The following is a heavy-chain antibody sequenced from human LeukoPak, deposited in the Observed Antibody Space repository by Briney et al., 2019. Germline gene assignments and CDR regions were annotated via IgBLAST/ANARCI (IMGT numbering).Heavy chain of an antibody. D-gene: IGHD4-17*01. J-gene: IGHJ4*02. Sequence: PGGSLRLSCAASGFTFSSYGMSWVRQAPGKGLEWVSAISGSGGSTYYADSVKGRFTISRDNSKNTLYLLMNSLRAEDTAVYYCAKAKDYGDYYDDYWGQGTLVTVSS. CDR1: GFTFSSYG. CDR3: AKAKDYGDYYDDY. CDR2: ISGSGGST. V-gene: IGHV3-23*01.